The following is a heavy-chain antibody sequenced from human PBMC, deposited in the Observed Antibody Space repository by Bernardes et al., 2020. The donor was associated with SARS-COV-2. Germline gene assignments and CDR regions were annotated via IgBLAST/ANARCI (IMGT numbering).Heavy chain of an antibody. CDR2: ISSDGSNK. Sequence: GGSLRLSCASSGFTFSSYAMHWVRQAPGKGLEWVAVISSDGSNKYYADSVKGRFTISRDNSKNTLYLQMNSLRAEDTAVYYCARASPDGSGHFEYWGQGTLVTVSS. CDR1: GFTFSSYA. V-gene: IGHV3-30*04. J-gene: IGHJ4*02. CDR3: ARASPDGSGHFEY. D-gene: IGHD6-19*01.